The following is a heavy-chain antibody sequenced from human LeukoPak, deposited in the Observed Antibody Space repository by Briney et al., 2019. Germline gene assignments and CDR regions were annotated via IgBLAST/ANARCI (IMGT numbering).Heavy chain of an antibody. CDR3: AKDRWSTSWFGRGFDY. D-gene: IGHD6-13*01. CDR2: ISYDGSNK. J-gene: IGHJ4*02. Sequence: PGGSLRLSCAASGFTFSSYAMHWVRQAPGKGLEWVAVISYDGSNKYYADSVKGRFTISRDNSKNTLYLQINSLRAEDTAVFYCAKDRWSTSWFGRGFDYWGQGTLVTVSS. CDR1: GFTFSSYA. V-gene: IGHV3-30-3*01.